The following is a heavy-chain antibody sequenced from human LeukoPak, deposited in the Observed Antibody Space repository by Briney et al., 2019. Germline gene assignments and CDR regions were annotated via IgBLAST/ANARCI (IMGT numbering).Heavy chain of an antibody. Sequence: ASVKVSCKASGYTFTSYGISWVRQAPGQGPEWMGWISAYNGNTNYAQKLQGRVTMTTDTSTSTAYMELRSLRSDDTAVYYCARETYYDILTGYPGFDYWGQGTLVTVSS. CDR3: ARETYYDILTGYPGFDY. J-gene: IGHJ4*02. CDR1: GYTFTSYG. V-gene: IGHV1-18*04. CDR2: ISAYNGNT. D-gene: IGHD3-9*01.